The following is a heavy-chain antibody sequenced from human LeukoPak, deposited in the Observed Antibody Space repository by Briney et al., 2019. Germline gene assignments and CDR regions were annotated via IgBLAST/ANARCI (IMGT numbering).Heavy chain of an antibody. J-gene: IGHJ4*02. CDR1: GGSISSYY. CDR2: IYYSGST. CDR3: ARGPLSGGGTTEY. Sequence: SETLSLTCAVSGGSISSYYWSWIWQPPGRGLEWIGYIYYSGSTNYNPSLKGRVTISVDTSKNQFSLKLSSVTAADTAVYYCARGPLSGGGTTEYWGQGTLVTVSS. D-gene: IGHD1-7*01. V-gene: IGHV4-59*01.